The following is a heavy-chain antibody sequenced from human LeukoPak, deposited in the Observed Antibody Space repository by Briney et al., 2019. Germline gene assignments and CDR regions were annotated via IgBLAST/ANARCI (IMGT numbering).Heavy chain of an antibody. V-gene: IGHV4-34*01. CDR1: VGSFSGKY. CDR2: ITYSGSI. CDR3: ARDLMT. Sequence: SETLSLTCAVYVGSFSGKYWTWIRQPPGKGLEWIGEITYSGSIYYKPSLKSRVTISVDTSKNQFSLKLNSVTAADTAMYYCARDLMTWGQGTLVAVSS. J-gene: IGHJ4*02.